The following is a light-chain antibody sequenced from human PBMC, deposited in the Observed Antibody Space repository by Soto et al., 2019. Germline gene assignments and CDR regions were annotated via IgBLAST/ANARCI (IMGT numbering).Light chain of an antibody. CDR3: QQYHTTSFT. V-gene: IGKV4-1*01. CDR2: WAS. Sequence: DIVMTQSPDSLAVSLGERATINCKSSQSLLYSSNNKNYVAWYQHKPGQPPKLLIYWASTRGSGVPDRFSGSGSGADFTLTISSLQAEDVAVYFCQQYHTTSFTFGQGTKVEIK. CDR1: QSLLYSSNNKNY. J-gene: IGKJ1*01.